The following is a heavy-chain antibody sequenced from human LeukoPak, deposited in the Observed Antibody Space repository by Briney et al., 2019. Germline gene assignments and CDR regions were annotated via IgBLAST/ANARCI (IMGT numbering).Heavy chain of an antibody. CDR3: ARKYSYGRAGNFDY. CDR1: GFTFDDYA. D-gene: IGHD5-18*01. CDR2: INSDGSST. V-gene: IGHV3-74*01. Sequence: PGGSLRLSCAASGFTFDDYAMHWVRQAPGKGLVWVSRINSDGSSTSYADSVKGRFTISRDNAKNSLYLQMNSLRAEDTAFYYCARKYSYGRAGNFDYWGQGTLVTVSS. J-gene: IGHJ4*02.